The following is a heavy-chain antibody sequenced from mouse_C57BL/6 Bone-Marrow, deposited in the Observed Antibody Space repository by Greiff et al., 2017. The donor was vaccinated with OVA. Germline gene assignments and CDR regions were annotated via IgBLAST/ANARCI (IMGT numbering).Heavy chain of an antibody. CDR3: ARGAY. CDR2: IYPGDGDT. Sequence: QVQLQQSGAELVKPGASVKISCKASGYTFSTYWVNWVKQRPGKGLEWIGQIYPGDGDTNYNGKFKGKATLTADKSSSTAYMQLSGLTSADSAVYFCARGAYWGQGTLVTVSS. V-gene: IGHV1-80*01. CDR1: GYTFSTYW. J-gene: IGHJ3*01.